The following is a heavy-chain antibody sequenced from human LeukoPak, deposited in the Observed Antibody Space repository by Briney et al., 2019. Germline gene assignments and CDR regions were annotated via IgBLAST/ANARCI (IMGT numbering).Heavy chain of an antibody. V-gene: IGHV3-30*02. J-gene: IGHJ5*02. Sequence: GGSLRLTCAASGFTFSSYGVHWVRQAPGKGLEWVAFIRYDGSNKYYADSVKGRFTISRDNAKNSLYLQMNSLRAEDTAVYYCASKSSSSWYFGFDPWGQGTLVTVSS. CDR3: ASKSSSSWYFGFDP. D-gene: IGHD6-13*01. CDR1: GFTFSSYG. CDR2: IRYDGSNK.